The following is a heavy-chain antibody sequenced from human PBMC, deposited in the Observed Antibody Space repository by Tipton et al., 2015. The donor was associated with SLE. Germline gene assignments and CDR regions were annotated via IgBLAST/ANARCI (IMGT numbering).Heavy chain of an antibody. CDR3: AKRLFLTRSWGAIDI. CDR1: GFTFTRYA. D-gene: IGHD6-13*01. J-gene: IGHJ3*02. Sequence: SLRLSCAASGFTFTRYAMTWVRQAPGKGLEWVSGISDDGSSTYYAASVKGRFTISRDNSKNTLYLQMAGLRAEDKALYYCAKRLFLTRSWGAIDIWGQETMVTVSS. V-gene: IGHV3-23*01. CDR2: ISDDGSST.